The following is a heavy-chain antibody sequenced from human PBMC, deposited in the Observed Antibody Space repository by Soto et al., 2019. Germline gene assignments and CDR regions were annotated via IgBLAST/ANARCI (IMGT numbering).Heavy chain of an antibody. Sequence: PGGSLRLSCAASGFTFSDYAMSWVRQAPGKGLEWVSALSGSGSSTYYADSVKGRFTISRDSLKNTLYLQMNNLTAEDTAVYYCAKGGVTRSYYYALDVWGQGTTVTVSS. CDR2: LSGSGSST. V-gene: IGHV3-23*01. CDR1: GFTFSDYA. J-gene: IGHJ6*02. CDR3: AKGGVTRSYYYALDV.